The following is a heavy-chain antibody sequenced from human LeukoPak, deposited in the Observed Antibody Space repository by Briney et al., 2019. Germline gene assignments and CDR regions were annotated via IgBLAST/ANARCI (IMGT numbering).Heavy chain of an antibody. J-gene: IGHJ4*02. CDR2: ISAYNGNT. Sequence: ASVKVSCKASGYTFTSCGISWVRQAPGQGLEWMGWISAYNGNTNYAQKLQGRVTMTTDTSTSTAYMELRSLRSDDTAVYYCARAERGYYYDSSGYYYLPYFDYWGQGTLVAVSS. D-gene: IGHD3-22*01. CDR1: GYTFTSCG. V-gene: IGHV1-18*01. CDR3: ARAERGYYYDSSGYYYLPYFDY.